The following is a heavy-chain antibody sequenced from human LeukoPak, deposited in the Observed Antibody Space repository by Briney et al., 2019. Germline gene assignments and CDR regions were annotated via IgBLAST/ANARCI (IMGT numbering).Heavy chain of an antibody. CDR2: IIPIFGTA. CDR3: AREGLGELTLDC. Sequence: SVKVSCKASGGTFSTYAISWVRQAPGQGLQWMGEIIPIFGTANYAQKFQGRVTITTDESTSTAYMELSSLRSDDTAVYYCAREGLGELTLDCWGQGTLVTVSS. D-gene: IGHD3-16*01. V-gene: IGHV1-69*05. CDR1: GGTFSTYA. J-gene: IGHJ4*02.